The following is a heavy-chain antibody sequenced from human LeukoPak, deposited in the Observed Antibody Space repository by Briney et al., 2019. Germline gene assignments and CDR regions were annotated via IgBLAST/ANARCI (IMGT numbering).Heavy chain of an antibody. CDR3: ATSYYYDSSDYYRIDY. CDR2: FDPEDGET. CDR1: GYTFTSYY. J-gene: IGHJ4*02. D-gene: IGHD3-22*01. V-gene: IGHV1-24*01. Sequence: ASVKVSCKASGYTFTSYYMHWVRQAPGKGLEWMGGFDPEDGETIYAQKFQGRVTMTEDTSTDTAYMELSSLRSEDTAVYYCATSYYYDSSDYYRIDYWGQGTLVTVSS.